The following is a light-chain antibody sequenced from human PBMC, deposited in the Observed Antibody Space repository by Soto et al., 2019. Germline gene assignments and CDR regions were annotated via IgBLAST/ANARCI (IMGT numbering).Light chain of an antibody. CDR3: QQYKSYPWA. Sequence: DIQMTQSPSTLSASVGDRVTITCRASQSISSWLAWYQQKPGKAPKLLIYKASSLESGVPSRFSGSGSGTVFTLTISSLQPDDFATYYCQQYKSYPWAFGQGTKVEVK. CDR1: QSISSW. CDR2: KAS. J-gene: IGKJ1*01. V-gene: IGKV1-5*03.